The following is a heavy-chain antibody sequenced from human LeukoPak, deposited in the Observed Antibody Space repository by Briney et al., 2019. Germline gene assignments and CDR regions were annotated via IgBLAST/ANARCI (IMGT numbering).Heavy chain of an antibody. Sequence: QPGGSLRLSCAASGFTFSSYGMHWVRQAPGKGLEWVAFIRYDGSNKYYADSVKGRLTISRDNSKNTLYLQMNSLRAEDTAVYYCAKALSLWFGELVFDPWGQGTLVTVSS. J-gene: IGHJ5*02. CDR1: GFTFSSYG. V-gene: IGHV3-30*02. D-gene: IGHD3-10*01. CDR3: AKALSLWFGELVFDP. CDR2: IRYDGSNK.